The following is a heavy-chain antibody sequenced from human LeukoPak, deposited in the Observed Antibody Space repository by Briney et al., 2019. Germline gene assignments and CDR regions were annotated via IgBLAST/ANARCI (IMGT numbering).Heavy chain of an antibody. CDR1: GFTFSSYG. V-gene: IGHV3-30*18. CDR2: ISYDGSNK. J-gene: IGHJ4*02. Sequence: GGSLRLSCAASGFTFSSYGMHWVRQAPGKGLEWVAVISYDGSNKYYADSVKGRFTISRDNSKNTLYLQMNSLRAEDMALYYCAKDTTPGAGTQGFFDYWGQGTLVTVSS. CDR3: AKDTTPGAGTQGFFDY. D-gene: IGHD6-19*01.